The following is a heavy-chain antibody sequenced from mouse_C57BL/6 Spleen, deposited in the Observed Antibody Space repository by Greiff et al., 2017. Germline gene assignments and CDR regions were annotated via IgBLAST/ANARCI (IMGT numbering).Heavy chain of an antibody. D-gene: IGHD3-2*02. Sequence: EVKLVESGGGLVQPGGSLKLSCAASGFTFSDYGMAWVRQAPRKGPEWVAFISNLAYSIYYADTVTGRLTISRENAKNTLYLEMSSLRSEDTALYYGARRTAQATDYAMDYWGQGTSVTVSS. V-gene: IGHV5-15*04. CDR2: ISNLAYSI. J-gene: IGHJ4*01. CDR3: ARRTAQATDYAMDY. CDR1: GFTFSDYG.